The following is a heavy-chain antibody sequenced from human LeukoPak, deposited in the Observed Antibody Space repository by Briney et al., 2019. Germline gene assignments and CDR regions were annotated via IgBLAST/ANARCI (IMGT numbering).Heavy chain of an antibody. V-gene: IGHV3-74*01. CDR3: ARENLAAAADY. J-gene: IGHJ4*02. Sequence: GGSLRLSCAASEFTFSAYWMHWVREAPGKGLVWVSRIRGDGSMTNYADSVKGRFTISRDNAKNTLYLQMNSLRLEDTAVYYCARENLAAAADYWGQGTVVTVSS. CDR1: EFTFSAYW. D-gene: IGHD6-25*01. CDR2: IRGDGSMT.